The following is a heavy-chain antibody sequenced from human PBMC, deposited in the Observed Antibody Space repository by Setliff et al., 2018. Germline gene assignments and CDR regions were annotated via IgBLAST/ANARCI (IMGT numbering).Heavy chain of an antibody. CDR3: AAEGRVGVPAANYYYYYGMDV. J-gene: IGHJ6*02. D-gene: IGHD2-2*01. V-gene: IGHV1-58*01. CDR2: IVVGSGNT. CDR1: GFTFTSSA. Sequence: GASVKVSCKASGFTFTSSAVQWVRQARGQRLEWIGWIVVGSGNTNYVQKFQERVTITRDMSTSTAYMELSSLRSEDTAVYYCAAEGRVGVPAANYYYYYGMDVWGQGTTVTVSS.